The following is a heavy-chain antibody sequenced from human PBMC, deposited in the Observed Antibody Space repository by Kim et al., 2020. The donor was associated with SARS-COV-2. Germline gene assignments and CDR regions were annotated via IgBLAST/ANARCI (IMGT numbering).Heavy chain of an antibody. CDR1: GFTFSSYA. J-gene: IGHJ4*02. D-gene: IGHD3-9*01. Sequence: GGSLRLSCAASGFTFSSYAMSWVRQAPGKGLEWVSAISGSGGSTYYADSVKGRFTISRDNSKNTLYLQMNSLRAEDTAVYYCAKAPSRITTLILYFDYWGQGTLVTVSS. CDR2: ISGSGGST. CDR3: AKAPSRITTLILYFDY. V-gene: IGHV3-23*01.